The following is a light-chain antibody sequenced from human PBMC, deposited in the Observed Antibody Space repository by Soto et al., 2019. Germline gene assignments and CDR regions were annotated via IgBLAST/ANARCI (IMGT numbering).Light chain of an antibody. CDR1: QSVSSN. CDR2: GAS. V-gene: IGKV3-15*01. Sequence: VITQSPATLSVSPGERATLACRASQSVSSNLAWYQQKPRQAPRLLIHGASTRATDVPDRFRGSGFGTEFTLTITSLHSEDFGVYYCHPYINWLPFGQGTRLEIK. J-gene: IGKJ5*01. CDR3: HPYINWLP.